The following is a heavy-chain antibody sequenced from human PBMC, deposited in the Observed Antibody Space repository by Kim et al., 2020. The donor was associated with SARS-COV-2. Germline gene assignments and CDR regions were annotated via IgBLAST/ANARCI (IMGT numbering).Heavy chain of an antibody. V-gene: IGHV4-34*13. Sequence: YNPSLTSRVTISVDTSKNQFSLKLSSVTAADTAVYYCARGLGIAARRFDPWVQGTLVTVSS. D-gene: IGHD6-6*01. CDR3: ARGLGIAARRFDP. J-gene: IGHJ5*02.